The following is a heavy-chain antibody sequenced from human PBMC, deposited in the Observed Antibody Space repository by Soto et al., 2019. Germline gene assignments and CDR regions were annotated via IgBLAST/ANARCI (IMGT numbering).Heavy chain of an antibody. CDR1: GYTFNDYY. CDR2: INPNSGDP. CDR3: AKGGSYYYDSSGYYAN. V-gene: IGHV1-2*02. D-gene: IGHD3-22*01. Sequence: ASVKVSCKASGYTFNDYYIHWIRQAPGQGLEWMGWINPNSGDPNYAQKFQGRVAMTRDTSITTAYMELNSLRSDDTAIYYCAKGGSYYYDSSGYYANWGQGTLVTVSS. J-gene: IGHJ4*02.